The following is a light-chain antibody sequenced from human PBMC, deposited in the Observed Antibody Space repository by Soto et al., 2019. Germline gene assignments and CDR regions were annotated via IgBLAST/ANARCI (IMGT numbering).Light chain of an antibody. V-gene: IGLV1-47*01. CDR1: SSNIGSNY. CDR3: AAWDDSLSGPV. J-gene: IGLJ7*01. Sequence: QSVLTQPPSASWTPGQRVTISWSGSSSNIGSNYGYWYQQLPGTAPKLLIYRNNQRPSGVPDRFSGSKSGTSASLAISGLRSEDEADYYCAAWDDSLSGPVFGGGTQLTVL. CDR2: RNN.